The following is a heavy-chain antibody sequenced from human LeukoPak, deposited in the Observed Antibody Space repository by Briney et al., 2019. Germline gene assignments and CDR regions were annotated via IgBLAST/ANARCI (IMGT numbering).Heavy chain of an antibody. D-gene: IGHD5-18*01. CDR2: INAGNGNT. CDR1: GYTFTSYA. V-gene: IGHV1-3*03. Sequence: ASVKVSCKASGYTFTSYAMHWVRQAPGQRLEWMGWINAGNGNTKYSQEFQGRITITRDTSASTAYMELSSLRSEDMAVYYCARGGSYGSQPDYWGQGTLVTVSS. J-gene: IGHJ4*02. CDR3: ARGGSYGSQPDY.